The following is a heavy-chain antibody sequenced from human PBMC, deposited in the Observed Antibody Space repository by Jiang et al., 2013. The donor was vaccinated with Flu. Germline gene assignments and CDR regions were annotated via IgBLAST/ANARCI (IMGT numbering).Heavy chain of an antibody. D-gene: IGHD4/OR15-4a*01. CDR2: TYYRSKWYI. CDR3: ARYYDATGGYLDY. CDR1: GDSVSTNSAA. J-gene: IGHJ4*02. V-gene: IGHV6-1*01. Sequence: SQTLSLTCAISGDSVSTNSAAWNWVRQSPSRGLEWLGRTYYRSKWYIDYAESVKSRITINPDTSKNQFSLQLNSVTPRGHGCTITCARYYDATGGYLDYWGQGTLVTV.